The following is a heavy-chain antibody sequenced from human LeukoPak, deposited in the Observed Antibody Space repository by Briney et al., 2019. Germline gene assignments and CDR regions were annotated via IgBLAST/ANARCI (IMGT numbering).Heavy chain of an antibody. Sequence: PGGSLRLSCAASGFTFSDYWMHWVRQAPGKGLAWVSRVNTDGSSTSYADSVKGRFTISRDNAKNTLYLQMNSLRAEDTAVYYCARGMTYYFGSGKFDYWGQGTLVTVSS. J-gene: IGHJ4*02. V-gene: IGHV3-74*01. CDR2: VNTDGSST. D-gene: IGHD3-10*01. CDR3: ARGMTYYFGSGKFDY. CDR1: GFTFSDYW.